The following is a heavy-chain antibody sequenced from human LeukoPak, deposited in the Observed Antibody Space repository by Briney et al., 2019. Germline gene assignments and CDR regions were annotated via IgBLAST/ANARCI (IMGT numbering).Heavy chain of an antibody. D-gene: IGHD3-9*01. CDR1: GSRFTSYW. J-gene: IGHJ4*02. V-gene: IGHV5-10-1*01. CDR3: ARLLEYFDWLQKDY. CDR2: IDPSDSYT. Sequence: GESLQISCKGSGSRFTSYWISWVRQMPGKGLEWMGRIDPSDSYTNYSPSFQGHVTVSADKSISTAYLQWSSLKASDTAMYYCARLLEYFDWLQKDYWGQGTLVTVSS.